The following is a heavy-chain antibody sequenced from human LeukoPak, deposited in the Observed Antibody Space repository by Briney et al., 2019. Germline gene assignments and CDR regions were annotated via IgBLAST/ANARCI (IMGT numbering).Heavy chain of an antibody. D-gene: IGHD3-9*01. Sequence: PGGSMRLSCAASGFTFDDYGMSWVRQAPGKGLEWVSGIYWNGGSTGYADSVKGRFTISRDNAKNSLYLQMNSLRAEDTALYYCAREDYDILTGYSGITYWGQGTLVTVSS. CDR2: IYWNGGST. CDR3: AREDYDILTGYSGITY. CDR1: GFTFDDYG. J-gene: IGHJ4*02. V-gene: IGHV3-20*04.